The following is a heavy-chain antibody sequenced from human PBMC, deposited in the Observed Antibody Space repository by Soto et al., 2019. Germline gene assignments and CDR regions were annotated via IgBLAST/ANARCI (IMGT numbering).Heavy chain of an antibody. CDR2: IRGSGGNST. CDR1: GFTFSTYA. CDR3: AKGGGSGCFDN. J-gene: IGHJ4*02. V-gene: IGHV3-23*01. D-gene: IGHD2-15*01. Sequence: EVQLLESGGGLVQPGGSLRLSCAASGFTFSTYAMSWVRQAPGKGLEWVSAIRGSGGNSTFYGDSVKGRFTISRDNSKNTLYLQMNSLGAEDTAVYYCAKGGGSGCFDNWGQGTLVTVSS.